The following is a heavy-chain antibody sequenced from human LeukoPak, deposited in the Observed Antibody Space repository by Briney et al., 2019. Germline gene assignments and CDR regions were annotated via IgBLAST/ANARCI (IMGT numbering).Heavy chain of an antibody. CDR1: GYSFTSYW. D-gene: IGHD3-22*01. Sequence: GESLKISCKGSGYSFTSYWIGWVRQMPGKGLEWMGIIYPGDSDTRYSPAFQGQVTISADKSISTAYLQWSSLKASDTAMYYCARTYYYDTSGYYHDAFDIWGQGAMVTVSS. J-gene: IGHJ3*02. CDR3: ARTYYYDTSGYYHDAFDI. V-gene: IGHV5-51*01. CDR2: IYPGDSDT.